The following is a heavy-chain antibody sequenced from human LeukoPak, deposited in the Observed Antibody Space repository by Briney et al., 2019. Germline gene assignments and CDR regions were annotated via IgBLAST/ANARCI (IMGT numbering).Heavy chain of an antibody. J-gene: IGHJ6*02. V-gene: IGHV1-2*06. D-gene: IGHD3-9*01. CDR2: INPNSGGT. Sequence: ASVKVSCKASGYTFTGYYMHWVRQAPGQGLEWMGRINPNSGGTNYAQKFQGRVTMTRDTSISTAYMELSRLRSDDTAVYHCARGSLRYFDWPNYYYYGMDVWGQGTTVTVSS. CDR1: GYTFTGYY. CDR3: ARGSLRYFDWPNYYYYGMDV.